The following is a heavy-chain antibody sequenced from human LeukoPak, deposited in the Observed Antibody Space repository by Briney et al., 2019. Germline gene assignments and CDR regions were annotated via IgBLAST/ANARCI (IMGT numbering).Heavy chain of an antibody. CDR2: IKQGGSEK. CDR1: GFTFSSYW. V-gene: IGHV3-7*01. CDR3: ARDTLGEGEDANYAVYYFDY. D-gene: IGHD4/OR15-4a*01. Sequence: PGGSLRLSCAASGFTFSSYWMSWVRQAPGKGLEWVANIKQGGSEKYYVDSVKGRFTISRDNGKNSLDLQMNSLRADDTAVYYCARDTLGEGEDANYAVYYFDYWGQGTVVTVSS. J-gene: IGHJ4*02.